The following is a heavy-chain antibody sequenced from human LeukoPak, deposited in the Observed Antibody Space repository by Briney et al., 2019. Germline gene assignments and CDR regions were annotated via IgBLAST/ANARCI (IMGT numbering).Heavy chain of an antibody. CDR3: ARDPHRYFFGSGSYLSY. J-gene: IGHJ4*02. V-gene: IGHV3-23*01. Sequence: GGSLRLSCAASGFTFSTYGMSWVRQAPGKGLEWVSSITGSGGTTYSADSLKGRFTISRDNSKNTLYLQMNSLRAEDTAVYYCARDPHRYFFGSGSYLSYWGQGTLVTVSS. D-gene: IGHD3-10*01. CDR1: GFTFSTYG. CDR2: ITGSGGTT.